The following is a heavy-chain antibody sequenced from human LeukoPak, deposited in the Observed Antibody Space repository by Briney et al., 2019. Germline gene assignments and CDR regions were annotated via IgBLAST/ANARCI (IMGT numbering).Heavy chain of an antibody. V-gene: IGHV4-59*08. CDR3: ARHLRTFNSGSYYSTFDY. J-gene: IGHJ4*02. CDR2: IYYSGST. Sequence: SETLSLTCTVSGGSISSYYWSWLRQPPGKGLEWIGYIYYSGSTNYNPSLKSRVTISGDTSKNQFSLKLSSVTAADTAVYFCARHLRTFNSGSYYSTFDYWGQGTLVTVSS. D-gene: IGHD1-26*01. CDR1: GGSISSYY.